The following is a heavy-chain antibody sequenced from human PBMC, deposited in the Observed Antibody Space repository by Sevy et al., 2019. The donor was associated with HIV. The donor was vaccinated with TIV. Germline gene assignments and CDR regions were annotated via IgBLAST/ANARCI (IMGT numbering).Heavy chain of an antibody. D-gene: IGHD3-3*01. CDR3: ARDFSIFGVVSGFDY. V-gene: IGHV3-21*04. CDR1: EFTLRTYS. J-gene: IGHJ4*02. CDR2: ISDDSRQI. Sequence: GGSLRLSCAASEFTLRTYSMNWVRQAPGKGLEWLSSISDDSRQIYYSDSVKGRFTISRANAKNLLYLQMNNLRVGDTAIYYCARDFSIFGVVSGFDYWGQGTLVTVSS.